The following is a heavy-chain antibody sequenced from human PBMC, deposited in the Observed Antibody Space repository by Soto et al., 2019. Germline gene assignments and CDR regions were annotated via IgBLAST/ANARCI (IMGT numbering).Heavy chain of an antibody. D-gene: IGHD3-22*01. CDR1: GFTFSNAW. J-gene: IGHJ4*02. CDR3: TTAQETYYYDSSGYYYFY. Sequence: EVQLVASGGGLVKPGGSLRLSCAASGFTFSNAWMNWVRQAPGKGLEWVGRIKSKTDGGTTDYAAPVKGRFTISRDDSKNTLYLQMNSLKTEDTAVYYCTTAQETYYYDSSGYYYFYWGQGTLVTVSS. V-gene: IGHV3-15*07. CDR2: IKSKTDGGTT.